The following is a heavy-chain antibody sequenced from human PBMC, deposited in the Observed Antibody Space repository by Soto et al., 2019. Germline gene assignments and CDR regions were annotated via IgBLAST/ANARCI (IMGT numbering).Heavy chain of an antibody. Sequence: PSETLSLTCPVSGGSISSNYWTWIRPTPGKGLEWIGYVYNSGSTNYNPSLKSRVTISEDTSKSQFSLKVNSMTAADTAVYYCARYRREAVAGYTLDNWGQGILVTVSS. CDR2: VYNSGST. V-gene: IGHV4-59*01. D-gene: IGHD6-13*01. J-gene: IGHJ4*02. CDR3: ARYRREAVAGYTLDN. CDR1: GGSISSNY.